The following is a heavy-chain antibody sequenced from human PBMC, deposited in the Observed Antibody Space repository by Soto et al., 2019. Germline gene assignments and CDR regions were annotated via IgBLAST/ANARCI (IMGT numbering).Heavy chain of an antibody. CDR1: GFTVSSNY. J-gene: IGHJ6*03. Sequence: GGSLRLSCAASGFTVSSNYMSWVRQAPGKGLEWVSVIYSGGSTYYADSVKGRFTISRDNSKNTLYLQMNSLRAEDTAVYYCAGYYYGSGSYYFTDYYYYMDVWGKGTTVTVSS. CDR3: AGYYYGSGSYYFTDYYYYMDV. V-gene: IGHV3-66*01. CDR2: IYSGGST. D-gene: IGHD3-10*01.